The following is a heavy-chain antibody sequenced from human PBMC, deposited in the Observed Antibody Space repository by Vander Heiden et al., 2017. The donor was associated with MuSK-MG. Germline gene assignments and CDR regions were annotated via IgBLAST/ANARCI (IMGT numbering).Heavy chain of an antibody. CDR3: ARAPYFYDSSGYYPDY. CDR2: IYYSGST. Sequence: QLQLQESAPGLVKPSATLSLTCTVSGGSISSSSYYWGWIRQPPGKGLEWIGSIYYSGSTYYNPSLKSRVTISVDTSKNQFSLKLSSVTAADTAVYYCARAPYFYDSSGYYPDYWGQGTLVTVSS. V-gene: IGHV4-39*07. D-gene: IGHD3-22*01. CDR1: GGSISSSSYY. J-gene: IGHJ4*02.